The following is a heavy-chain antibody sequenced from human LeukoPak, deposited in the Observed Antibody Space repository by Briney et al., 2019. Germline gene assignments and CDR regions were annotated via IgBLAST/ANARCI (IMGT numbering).Heavy chain of an antibody. V-gene: IGHV4-34*01. CDR1: GFTFSSYA. D-gene: IGHD2-2*01. CDR2: INHSGST. J-gene: IGHJ6*02. CDR3: ARGRSPYCSSTSCYSSGLYGMDV. Sequence: GSLRLSRAASGFTFSSYAMSWIRQPPGKGLEWIGEINHSGSTNYNPSLKSRVTISVDTSKNQFSLKLSSVTAADTAVYYCARGRSPYCSSTSCYSSGLYGMDVWGQGTTVTVSS.